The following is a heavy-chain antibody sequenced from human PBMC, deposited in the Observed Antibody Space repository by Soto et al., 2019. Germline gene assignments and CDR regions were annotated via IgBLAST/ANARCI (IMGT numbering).Heavy chain of an antibody. J-gene: IGHJ5*01. CDR3: AGDWGGNDRYAWFGS. Sequence: QVQLVESGGGLVQPGTSLRISCAASGFTFNTHGMHWVRQAPGKGLEWVAMISHDGSEKNYVDSVKGRFTISRDTSKKRRLLQLDRLRAEEADVYYRAGDWGGNDRYAWFGSWGQGTLVTVPS. D-gene: IGHD3-16*01. V-gene: IGHV3-30*03. CDR1: GFTFNTHG. CDR2: ISHDGSEK.